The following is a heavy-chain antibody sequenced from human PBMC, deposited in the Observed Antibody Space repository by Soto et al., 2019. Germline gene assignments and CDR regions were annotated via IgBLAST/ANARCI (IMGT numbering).Heavy chain of an antibody. CDR1: GFTFSSYV. D-gene: IGHD1-20*01. V-gene: IGHV3-23*01. CDR3: AKRDITALTFPA. Sequence: GGSLRLSCAASGFTFSSYVMSWVRQAPGKGLEWVSVISGGGDSTYYADSVKGRFTISRDDPKRTLYLQMNSLRAEDTAVYYCAKRDITALTFPAWGQGTLVTVSS. J-gene: IGHJ4*02. CDR2: ISGGGDST.